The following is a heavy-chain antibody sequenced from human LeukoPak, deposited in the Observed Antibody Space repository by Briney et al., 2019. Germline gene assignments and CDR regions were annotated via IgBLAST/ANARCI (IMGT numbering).Heavy chain of an antibody. V-gene: IGHV3-23*01. CDR2: ISGSGGGT. CDR1: GFTFSGYE. Sequence: GGSLRLSCAASGFTFSGYEIHWVRQAPGKGLEWVSAISGSGGGTYYADSVKGRFTISRDNSKNTLYLQMNSLRAEDTAVYYCAKTIYGDYGDYWGQGTLVTVSS. D-gene: IGHD4-17*01. CDR3: AKTIYGDYGDY. J-gene: IGHJ4*02.